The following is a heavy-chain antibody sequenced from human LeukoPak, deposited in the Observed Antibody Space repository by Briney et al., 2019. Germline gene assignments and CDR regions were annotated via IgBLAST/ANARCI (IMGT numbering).Heavy chain of an antibody. Sequence: ASVKVSCKASGYTFTTYDINWVRQAPGQGLEWTGWMNPNGINTGSAQKFQGRITMTMNASITTAYMELSSLRSEDTAVYYCARGRMSFVWGQGTLVTVSS. CDR3: ARGRMSFV. CDR1: GYTFTTYD. J-gene: IGHJ1*01. CDR2: MNPNGINT. D-gene: IGHD3/OR15-3a*01. V-gene: IGHV1-8*01.